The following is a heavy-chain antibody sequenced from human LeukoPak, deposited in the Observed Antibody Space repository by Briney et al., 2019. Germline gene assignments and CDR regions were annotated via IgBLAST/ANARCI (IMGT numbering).Heavy chain of an antibody. J-gene: IGHJ3*02. Sequence: ASVKVSCKASGYTFTSYAINWVRQAPGQGLEWMGINSPSGSGTTYAQKFQGRVTMTRDTSTSTVYMELSSLRSEDTAVYYCARVRDGYNDAFDIWGQGTMVTVSS. V-gene: IGHV1-46*01. CDR2: NSPSGSGT. CDR1: GYTFTSYA. D-gene: IGHD5-24*01. CDR3: ARVRDGYNDAFDI.